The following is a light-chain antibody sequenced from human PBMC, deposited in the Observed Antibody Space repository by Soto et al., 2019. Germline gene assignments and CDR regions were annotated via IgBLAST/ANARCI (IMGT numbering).Light chain of an antibody. CDR1: SSDIGAYNY. Sequence: QSALTQPPSASGAPGQSVTISCTGTSSDIGAYNYVCWYQQHPGKAPKLMIHEVSKRPSGVPDRFSGSKSGNTASLTVSGLQAEDEADYYCSSYAGSNGRLVFGRGTKLTVL. CDR3: SSYAGSNGRLV. CDR2: EVS. V-gene: IGLV2-8*01. J-gene: IGLJ3*02.